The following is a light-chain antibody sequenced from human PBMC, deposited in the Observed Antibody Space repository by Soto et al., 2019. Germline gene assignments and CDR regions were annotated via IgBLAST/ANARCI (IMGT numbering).Light chain of an antibody. CDR2: DVT. CDR3: GSITRSSTSV. Sequence: QSALSQPASVSGSPGQSSTISCAWGSGDVGGFEYVSWYQHQPGKAPKLIIYDVTKRPSGVSNRFSGSKSGNTASLTISGIQAEDEGDYYCGSITRSSTSVFGTGTKVTVL. CDR1: SGDVGGFEY. V-gene: IGLV2-14*01. J-gene: IGLJ1*01.